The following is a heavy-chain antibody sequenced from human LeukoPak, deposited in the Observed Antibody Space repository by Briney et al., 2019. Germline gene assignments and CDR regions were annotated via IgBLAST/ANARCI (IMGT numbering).Heavy chain of an antibody. CDR2: IWYDGSNK. V-gene: IGHV3-33*01. Sequence: GGSLRLSCAASGFTFSSYGMHWVRQAPGKGLEWVAVIWYDGSNKYYADSVKGRFTISRDNSKNTLYLQMNSLRAEDTAVCYCAGGLRYFDWLQAIDYWGQGTLVTVSS. J-gene: IGHJ4*02. D-gene: IGHD3-9*01. CDR1: GFTFSSYG. CDR3: AGGLRYFDWLQAIDY.